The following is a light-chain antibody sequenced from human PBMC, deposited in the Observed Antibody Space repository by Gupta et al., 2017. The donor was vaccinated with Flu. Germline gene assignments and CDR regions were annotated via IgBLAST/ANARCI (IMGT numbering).Light chain of an antibody. CDR3: MQALQTPPWT. CDR1: QSLLHSNGYNY. CDR2: LGS. V-gene: IGKV2-28*01. J-gene: IGKJ1*01. Sequence: DIVMTQSPLSLPVTPGDPASISCRSSQSLLHSNGYNYLDWYLQKPGQSPQLLIYLGSNRASGVPDRFSGSGSGTDFTLKISRVEAEDVGLYYCMQALQTPPWTFGQGTKVEIK.